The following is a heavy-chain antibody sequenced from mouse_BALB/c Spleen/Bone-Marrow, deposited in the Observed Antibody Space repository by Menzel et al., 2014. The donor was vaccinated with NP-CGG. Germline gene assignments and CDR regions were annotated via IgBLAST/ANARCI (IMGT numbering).Heavy chain of an antibody. CDR1: GYTFTSYW. CDR2: IFPGAVTP. Sequence: QVQLKDSGAELVKPGASVKLSCKTSGYTFTSYWIHWVKQRPGQGLGWIGEIFPGAVTPYYNEKFKGKATLTIDTSSSTASMQLSSLTSEGSAVYFCARRGYGYLDYWGQGTTLTVSS. J-gene: IGHJ2*01. D-gene: IGHD2-10*02. V-gene: IGHV1S132*01. CDR3: ARRGYGYLDY.